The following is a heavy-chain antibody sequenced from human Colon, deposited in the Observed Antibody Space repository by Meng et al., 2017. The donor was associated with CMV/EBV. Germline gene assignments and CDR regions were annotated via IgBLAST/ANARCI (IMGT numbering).Heavy chain of an antibody. D-gene: IGHD2-15*01. J-gene: IGHJ6*02. V-gene: IGHV4-31*03. Sequence: SETLSLTCTVSGASIRAGTYYWTWLRQHPVKGLEWIASIYYTGKTYFNPSLQSRVTITLGPAMNQFSLRLSYVTAADSTMYYGARDRCSGGFCVPYHYQGMDVWGQGTTVTVSS. CDR1: GASIRAGTYY. CDR2: IYYTGKT. CDR3: ARDRCSGGFCVPYHYQGMDV.